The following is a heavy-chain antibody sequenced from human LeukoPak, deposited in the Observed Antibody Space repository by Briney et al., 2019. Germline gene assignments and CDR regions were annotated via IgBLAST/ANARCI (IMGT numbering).Heavy chain of an antibody. V-gene: IGHV3-23*01. Sequence: PGGSLRLSCAASGFTFSSYAMSWVRQAPGKGLEWVSAISGSGGSTYYADSVKGRFTISRDNSKNTLYLQMNSLRTEDTAVYYCARCDVGVGYSHYWGQGTLVTVSS. D-gene: IGHD5-24*01. J-gene: IGHJ4*02. CDR3: ARCDVGVGYSHY. CDR2: ISGSGGST. CDR1: GFTFSSYA.